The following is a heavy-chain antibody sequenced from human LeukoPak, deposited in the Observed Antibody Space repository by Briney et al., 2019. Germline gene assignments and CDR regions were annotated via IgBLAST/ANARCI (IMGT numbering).Heavy chain of an antibody. CDR2: ISGSGGST. V-gene: IGHV3-23*01. CDR3: AKRHCSSTHCYAFDY. J-gene: IGHJ4*02. CDR1: GFTYSSCV. D-gene: IGHD2-2*01. Sequence: PGGSLRLSCATSGFTYSSCVMAWVRQAPGKGLEGVSSISGSGGSTYYADSVKDRFNISRDNSMNTLYLQMNTLTAADTAVYYCAKRHCSSTHCYAFDYWGQGTLVTVSS.